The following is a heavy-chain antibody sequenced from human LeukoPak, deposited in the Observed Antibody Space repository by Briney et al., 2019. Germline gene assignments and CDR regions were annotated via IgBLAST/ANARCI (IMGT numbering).Heavy chain of an antibody. CDR2: IYYSGST. Sequence: SETLSLTCTVSGGSISSHYWSWIRQPPGKGLEWIGYIYYSGSTNYNPSLKSRVTISVDTSKNQFSLKLSSVTAADTAEYYCARTYYYDSSGYIDAFDIWGQGTMVTVSS. D-gene: IGHD3-22*01. CDR1: GGSISSHY. CDR3: ARTYYYDSSGYIDAFDI. J-gene: IGHJ3*02. V-gene: IGHV4-59*11.